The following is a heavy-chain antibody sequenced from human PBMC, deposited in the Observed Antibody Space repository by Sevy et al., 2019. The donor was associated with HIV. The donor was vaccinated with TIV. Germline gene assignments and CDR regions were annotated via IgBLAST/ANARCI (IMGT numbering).Heavy chain of an antibody. V-gene: IGHV3-23*01. D-gene: IGHD4-17*01. CDR2: ISGSGGSA. Sequence: GGSLRLSCAASGFPFSSYAMSWVRQAPGKGLEWASTISGSGGSAYYADSVKGRFTISRDNSKNTLFLQMHSLRAEDTAVYYCAKGLRGTTTNNWFDPWGQGTLVTVSS. CDR3: AKGLRGTTTNNWFDP. CDR1: GFPFSSYA. J-gene: IGHJ5*02.